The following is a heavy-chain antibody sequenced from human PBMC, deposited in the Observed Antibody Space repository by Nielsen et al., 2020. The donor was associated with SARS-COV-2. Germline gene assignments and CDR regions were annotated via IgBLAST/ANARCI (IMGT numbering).Heavy chain of an antibody. Sequence: WLRQPPGKGLEWIGEINHSGSTNYNPSLKSRVTISVDTTKNQFSLKLSSVTAADTAVYYCARQVVVVPAAMRFLSLASEYNWFDPWGQGTLVTVSS. D-gene: IGHD2-2*01. CDR2: INHSGST. J-gene: IGHJ5*02. V-gene: IGHV4-34*01. CDR3: ARQVVVVPAAMRFLSLASEYNWFDP.